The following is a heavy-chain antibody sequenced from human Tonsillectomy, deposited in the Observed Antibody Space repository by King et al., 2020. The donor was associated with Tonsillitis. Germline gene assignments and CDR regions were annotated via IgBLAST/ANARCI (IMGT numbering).Heavy chain of an antibody. CDR1: GYTFTSYY. J-gene: IGHJ3*02. D-gene: IGHD3-22*01. V-gene: IGHV1-46*01. CDR3: ARGQYYYASSGYHDAFDI. CDR2: INPSGGST. Sequence: QLVQSGAEVKKPGASVKVSCKASGYTFTSYYVHWVRQAPGQGLEWMGIINPSGGSTSYAQKFQGRVTMTRDTSTSTVYMELSSLRSEDTAVYYCARGQYYYASSGYHDAFDIWGQGTMVTVSS.